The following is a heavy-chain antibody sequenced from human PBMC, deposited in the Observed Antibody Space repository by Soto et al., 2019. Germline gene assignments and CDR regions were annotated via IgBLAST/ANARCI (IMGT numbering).Heavy chain of an antibody. Sequence: WGSLRLSCAVSGFTFSNYNIFCFRHSACKWLEWVAVIWFDGSNKYYVDSVKGRFTVSRDNSKNTLFLQMNSLSAEDTAVYYCARDLRGEGHSAPAPDYWGQGTLVTVSS. CDR3: ARDLRGEGHSAPAPDY. D-gene: IGHD3-16*01. J-gene: IGHJ4*02. V-gene: IGHV3-33*01. CDR2: IWFDGSNK. CDR1: GFTFSNYN.